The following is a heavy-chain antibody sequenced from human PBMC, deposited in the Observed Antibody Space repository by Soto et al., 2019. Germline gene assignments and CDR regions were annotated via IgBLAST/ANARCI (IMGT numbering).Heavy chain of an antibody. CDR2: IYYSGST. CDR1: GGSISSGDYY. V-gene: IGHV4-30-4*01. J-gene: IGHJ6*02. Sequence: SETLSLTCTVSGGSISSGDYYWSWIRHPPGKGLEWIGYIYYSGSTYYNPSLKSRVTISVDTSKNQFSLKLSSVTAADTAVYYCARDIPMVRGINYYGMDVWGQGPTVTVSS. CDR3: ARDIPMVRGINYYGMDV. D-gene: IGHD3-10*01.